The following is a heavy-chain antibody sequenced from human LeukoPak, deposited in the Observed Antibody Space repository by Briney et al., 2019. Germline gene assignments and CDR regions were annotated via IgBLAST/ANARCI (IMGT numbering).Heavy chain of an antibody. CDR1: GYSFTTYA. V-gene: IGHV7-4-1*02. Sequence: ASVKVSCKASGYSFTTYALNWVRQAPGQGLEWMGWINTKTGNPTYAQDFRGRFVFSLDTSGSTAYLQISSLKAEDTAVYYCARVFGTTIFGIVSKYGNDYLGQGTLVTVSS. D-gene: IGHD3-3*01. CDR3: ARVFGTTIFGIVSKYGNDY. J-gene: IGHJ4*02. CDR2: INTKTGNP.